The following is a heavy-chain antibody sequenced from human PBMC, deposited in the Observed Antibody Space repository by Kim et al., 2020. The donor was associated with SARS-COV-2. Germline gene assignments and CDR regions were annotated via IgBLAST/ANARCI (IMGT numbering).Heavy chain of an antibody. D-gene: IGHD6-25*01. J-gene: IGHJ3*02. CDR1: GGSISSSSYY. CDR3: ARLGLVRLEPDAFDI. CDR2: IYYSGST. Sequence: SETLSLTCTVSGGSISSSSYYWGWIRQPPGKGLEWIGSIYYSGSTYYNPSLKSRVTISVDTSKNQFSLKLSSVTAADTAVYYCARLGLVRLEPDAFDIWG. V-gene: IGHV4-39*01.